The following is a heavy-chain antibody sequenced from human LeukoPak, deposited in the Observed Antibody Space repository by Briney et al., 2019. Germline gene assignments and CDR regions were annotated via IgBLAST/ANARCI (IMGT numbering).Heavy chain of an antibody. CDR1: GFTVSNNY. CDR2: IYSGGST. V-gene: IGHV3-53*01. J-gene: IGHJ5*02. D-gene: IGHD3-3*01. Sequence: GGSLRLSCVVSGFTVSNNYMSWVRQAPRKGLEWVSLIYSGGSTYYADSVKGRFTISRDNSKNTVYLQMNSLRAEDTAMYYCARECEFMAPSGYYTQGWFDPWGQGTLVTVSS. CDR3: ARECEFMAPSGYYTQGWFDP.